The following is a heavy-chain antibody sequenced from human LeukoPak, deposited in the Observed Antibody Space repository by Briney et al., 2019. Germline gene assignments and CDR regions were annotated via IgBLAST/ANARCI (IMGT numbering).Heavy chain of an antibody. D-gene: IGHD1-26*01. V-gene: IGHV4-39*07. CDR2: VSYSGGT. Sequence: TSETLSLTCTVSGGSISSYFWGWIRQPPGNGLEWIGSVSYSGGTYYNPSLRSRVTISRDTSKNQFSLNLNSVTAADTAVYYCARVRTGSLFDYWGQGTLVTVSS. CDR1: GGSISSYF. CDR3: ARVRTGSLFDY. J-gene: IGHJ4*02.